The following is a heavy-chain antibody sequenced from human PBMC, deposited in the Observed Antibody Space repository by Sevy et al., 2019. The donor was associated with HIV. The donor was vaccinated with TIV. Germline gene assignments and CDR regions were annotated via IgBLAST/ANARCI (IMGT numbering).Heavy chain of an antibody. CDR2: ISGRGGST. J-gene: IGHJ2*01. V-gene: IGHV3-23*01. CDR3: AKELFGAAAAFYWYFDL. CDR1: EFTFSSYA. Sequence: GGSLRLSCAASEFTFSSYAMSWVRQAPGNGLEWVSAISGRGGSTYYADSVKGRFTISRDNSKNTLYLQMNSLRAEDTALYYCAKELFGAAAAFYWYFDLSGRSTLVTVSS. D-gene: IGHD6-13*01.